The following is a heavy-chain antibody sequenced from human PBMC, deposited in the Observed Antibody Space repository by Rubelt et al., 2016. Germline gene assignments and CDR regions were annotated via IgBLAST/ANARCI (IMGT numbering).Heavy chain of an antibody. Sequence: EVQLLDSGGGLVQPGGSLNLSCSASGFTFSSYAMSWVRQAPGQGLEWVANIKQDGSEKYYVDSVKGRFTISRDNAKNSVYLQMNSLRAEDTAVYFRASGERGRGVWELVLPGVYWGQGTLVTVSS. CDR1: GFTFSSYA. J-gene: IGHJ4*02. V-gene: IGHV3-7*01. CDR2: IKQDGSEK. D-gene: IGHD3-10*01. CDR3: ASGERGRGVWELVLPGVY.